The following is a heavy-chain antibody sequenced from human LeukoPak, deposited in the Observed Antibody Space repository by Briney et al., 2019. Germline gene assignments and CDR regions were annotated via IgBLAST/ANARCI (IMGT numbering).Heavy chain of an antibody. D-gene: IGHD3-22*01. CDR2: ITPNSGGT. Sequence: ASVKLSCKASGYTFTDNYMHWVRQAPGQGLEWMGRITPNSGGTNYAQKFQGRVTMTRDTSISTVYMELSRLRSDDTAVYCCARVGYYESSGYYEYWGQGTLVTVCS. CDR3: ARVGYYESSGYYEY. CDR1: GYTFTDNY. V-gene: IGHV1-2*06. J-gene: IGHJ4*02.